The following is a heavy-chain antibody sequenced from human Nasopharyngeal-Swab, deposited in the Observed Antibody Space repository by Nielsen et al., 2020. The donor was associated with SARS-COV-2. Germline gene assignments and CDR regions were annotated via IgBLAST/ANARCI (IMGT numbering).Heavy chain of an antibody. Sequence: SGTLSLTCTVSGGSLNSITYYWGWIRQPPGKGLEWIGSIYYSGSAYYNPSLKSRVTISVDTSKNQFSLKLSSVTAADTAVYYCARNEFRSGYYGTAEYYGLDVWGQGTTVTVSS. J-gene: IGHJ6*02. CDR3: ARNEFRSGYYGTAEYYGLDV. V-gene: IGHV4-39*07. CDR1: GGSLNSITYY. D-gene: IGHD3-3*01. CDR2: IYYSGSA.